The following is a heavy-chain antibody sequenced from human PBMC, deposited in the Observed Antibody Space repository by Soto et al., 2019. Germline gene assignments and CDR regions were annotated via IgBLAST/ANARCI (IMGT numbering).Heavy chain of an antibody. J-gene: IGHJ6*03. D-gene: IGHD2-8*01. CDR2: INHSGST. Sequence: ETLSLTCAVYGGSFSGYYWGWIRQPPGKGLEWIGEINHSGSTNYNPSLKSRVTISVDRSKNQFSLKLSSVTAADTAVYYCARGRQSCTNGVCYSGYYYYYMDVWGKGTTVTVSS. V-gene: IGHV4-34*01. CDR1: GGSFSGYY. CDR3: ARGRQSCTNGVCYSGYYYYYMDV.